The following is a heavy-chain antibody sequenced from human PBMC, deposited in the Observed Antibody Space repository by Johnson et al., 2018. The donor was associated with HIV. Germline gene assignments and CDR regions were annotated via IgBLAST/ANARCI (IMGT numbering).Heavy chain of an antibody. CDR2: IYSGGRT. CDR1: GLNVSSTY. D-gene: IGHD1-26*01. CDR3: AGEGSGSYQI. J-gene: IGHJ3*02. Sequence: VQLVESGGGLIQPGGSLRLSCAASGLNVSSTYMSWVRQAPGKGLEWVSVIYSGGRTYYADSVKGRFTISRDNSRNTVYLQMSGLGSEDTAIYYCAGEGSGSYQIWGQGTMVTVSS. V-gene: IGHV3-66*03.